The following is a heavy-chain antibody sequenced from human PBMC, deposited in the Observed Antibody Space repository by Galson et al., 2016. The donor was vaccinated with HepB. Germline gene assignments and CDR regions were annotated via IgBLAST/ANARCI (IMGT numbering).Heavy chain of an antibody. V-gene: IGHV3-23*01. J-gene: IGHJ4*02. D-gene: IGHD3-22*01. CDR3: AREGPYLNSGYYYGFDY. CDR2: LSGSGIIT. Sequence: SLRLSCAASEFTFNNYPMSWVRQAPGRGLEWVSTLSGSGIITSYADSVKGRFTISRDSSTNTLYPQMNSLRAEDTAVYYCAREGPYLNSGYYYGFDYWGQGTQVTVSS. CDR1: EFTFNNYP.